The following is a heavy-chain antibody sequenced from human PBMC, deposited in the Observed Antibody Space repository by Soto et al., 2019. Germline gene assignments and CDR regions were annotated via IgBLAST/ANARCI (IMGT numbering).Heavy chain of an antibody. CDR3: VRDRGWFDP. J-gene: IGHJ5*02. V-gene: IGHV1-46*01. CDR1: GYSFTSYY. Sequence: GASVKVSCKASGYSFTSYYIHWVRQAPGQGLEWMGIINPTGGSATYAQKFQGRVTMTRDTSTSTVFMDLSSLRSEDTAVYYCVRDRGWFDPWGQGTLVTVSS. CDR2: INPTGGSA.